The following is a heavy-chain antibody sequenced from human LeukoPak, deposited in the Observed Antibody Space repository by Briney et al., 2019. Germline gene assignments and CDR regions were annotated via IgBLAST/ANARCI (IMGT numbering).Heavy chain of an antibody. V-gene: IGHV4-39*01. D-gene: IGHD6-19*01. Sequence: SQTLSLTCTVSGGSISSGDYYWGWIRQPPGKGLEWIGSIYYSGSTYYNPSLKSRVTISVDTSKNQFSLKLSSVTAADTAVYYCARHEAVAGAFDYWGQGTLVTVSS. CDR3: ARHEAVAGAFDY. CDR2: IYYSGST. J-gene: IGHJ4*02. CDR1: GGSISSGDYY.